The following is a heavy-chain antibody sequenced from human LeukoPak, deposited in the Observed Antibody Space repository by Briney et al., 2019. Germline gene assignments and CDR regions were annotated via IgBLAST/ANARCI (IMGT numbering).Heavy chain of an antibody. CDR3: ARSSIDSGSNFDY. CDR2: IYISGIT. CDR1: GDSITNYY. J-gene: IGHJ4*02. V-gene: IGHV4-59*10. D-gene: IGHD3-10*01. Sequence: SETLSLTCSVSGDSITNYYWNWIRQPAGKGMEWIGRIYISGITNYNPPLKSRVTISVDTSKNHFSLRLSSVTAADTAVYYCARSSIDSGSNFDYWGQGTLVTVSS.